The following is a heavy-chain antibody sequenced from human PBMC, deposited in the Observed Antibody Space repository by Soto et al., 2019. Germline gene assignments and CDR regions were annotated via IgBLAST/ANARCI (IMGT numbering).Heavy chain of an antibody. V-gene: IGHV4-59*08. CDR3: ARQGSYYDILTGLGV. Sequence: QVQLQESGPGLVKPSETLSLTCTVSGGSISSYYWSWIRQPPGKGLEWIGYIYYSGSTNYNPSLMSRVTISVDTSKNQFSLKLSSVTAADTAVYYCARQGSYYDILTGLGVWGQGTLVTVSS. CDR1: GGSISSYY. D-gene: IGHD3-9*01. J-gene: IGHJ4*02. CDR2: IYYSGST.